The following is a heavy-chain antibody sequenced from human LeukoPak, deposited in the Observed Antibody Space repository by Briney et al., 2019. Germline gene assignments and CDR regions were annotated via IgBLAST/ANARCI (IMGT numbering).Heavy chain of an antibody. CDR3: ARRYQLLYLSWLDP. CDR2: INHSGST. CDR1: GGSFSGYY. D-gene: IGHD2-2*02. V-gene: IGHV4-34*01. J-gene: IGHJ5*02. Sequence: SETLSLTCAVYGGSFSGYYWSWIRQPPGKGLEWIGEINHSGSTNYNPSLKSRVTISVDTSKNQFSLKLSSVTAADTAVYYCARRYQLLYLSWLDPWGQGTLVTVSS.